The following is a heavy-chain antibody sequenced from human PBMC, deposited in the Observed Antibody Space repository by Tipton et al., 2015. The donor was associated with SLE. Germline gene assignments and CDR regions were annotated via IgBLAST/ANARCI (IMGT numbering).Heavy chain of an antibody. D-gene: IGHD3-3*01. CDR1: GDSLSSGGYY. V-gene: IGHV4-31*03. CDR2: IHYSGRT. CDR3: ARQALRFLEWLDPWYSDY. Sequence: LSLTCTVSGDSLSSGGYYWSWIRQLPGKGLEWIGYIHYSGRTKYNPSLTGRPTISVDTSKNQFSLQLSSVTAADTAVYYCARQALRFLEWLDPWYSDYWGQGTLVPVSS. J-gene: IGHJ4*02.